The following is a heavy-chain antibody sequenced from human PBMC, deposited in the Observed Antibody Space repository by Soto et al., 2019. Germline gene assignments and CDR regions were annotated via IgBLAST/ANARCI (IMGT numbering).Heavy chain of an antibody. CDR2: NSWNGDRT. CDR3: AKDIGPSYSSGRGGLDV. CDR1: GFTFDDHA. J-gene: IGHJ6*02. Sequence: EVQLVESGGGLVQPGRSLRLSCAASGFTFDDHAMHWVRQGPGKGLEWVSSNSWNGDRTVYAASVKGRFTISRDNAKNALYLQMNSLRPEDTALYYCAKDIGPSYSSGRGGLDVWVQGTTVTVSS. D-gene: IGHD6-19*01. V-gene: IGHV3-9*01.